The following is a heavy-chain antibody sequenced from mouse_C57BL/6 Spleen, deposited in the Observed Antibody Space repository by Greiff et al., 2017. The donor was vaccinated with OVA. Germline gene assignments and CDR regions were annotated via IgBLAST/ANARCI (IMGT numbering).Heavy chain of an antibody. J-gene: IGHJ1*03. Sequence: QVQLQQPGAELVRPGSSVKLSCKASGYTFTSYWMDWVKQRPGQGLEWIGNIYPSDSETHCNQKFKDKATLTVDKSSSTAYMQLSSLTSEDSAVYYCVLRRDWYFDVWGTGTTVTVSS. D-gene: IGHD2-12*01. V-gene: IGHV1-61*01. CDR3: VLRRDWYFDV. CDR2: IYPSDSET. CDR1: GYTFTSYW.